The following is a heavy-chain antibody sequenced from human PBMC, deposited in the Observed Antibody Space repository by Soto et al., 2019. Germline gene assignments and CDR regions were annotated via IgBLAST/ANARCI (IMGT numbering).Heavy chain of an antibody. D-gene: IGHD5-12*01. Sequence: GESLKISCQGSGYSFTSHWIAWVRQMPGKGLEWMGIIYPGDSGTRYSPSFQGQVTMSGDKSISTAYVQWHSLKASDTAMYYCARLDDYGYTIDYWGQGSLVTVSS. J-gene: IGHJ4*02. CDR3: ARLDDYGYTIDY. V-gene: IGHV5-51*01. CDR2: IYPGDSGT. CDR1: GYSFTSHW.